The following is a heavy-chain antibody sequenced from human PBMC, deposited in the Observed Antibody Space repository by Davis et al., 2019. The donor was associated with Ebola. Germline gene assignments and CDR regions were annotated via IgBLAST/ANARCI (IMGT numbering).Heavy chain of an antibody. Sequence: LSLTCAASGFTFSSYAMSWVRQAPGKGLEWVSAISGSGGSTYYADSVKGRFTISRDNSKNTLYLQMNSLRAEDTAVYYCAKWDCSGGSCYGMDVWGQGTTVTVSS. CDR3: AKWDCSGGSCYGMDV. CDR2: ISGSGGST. CDR1: GFTFSSYA. D-gene: IGHD2-15*01. J-gene: IGHJ6*02. V-gene: IGHV3-23*01.